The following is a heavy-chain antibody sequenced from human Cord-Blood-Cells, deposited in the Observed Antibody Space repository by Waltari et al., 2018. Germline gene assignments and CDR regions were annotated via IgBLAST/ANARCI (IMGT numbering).Heavy chain of an antibody. V-gene: IGHV3-15*01. Sequence: EVQLVESGGGLVKPGGSLRLSCAASGFTFSNAWMSWVRQAHGKGLEWVGRIKSKTDGGTTDYAAPVKGRFTISRDDSKNTLYLQMNSLKTEDTAVYYCTTEGGGYCSSTSCYDAFDIWGQGTMVTVSS. CDR2: IKSKTDGGTT. D-gene: IGHD2-2*01. CDR3: TTEGGGYCSSTSCYDAFDI. J-gene: IGHJ3*02. CDR1: GFTFSNAW.